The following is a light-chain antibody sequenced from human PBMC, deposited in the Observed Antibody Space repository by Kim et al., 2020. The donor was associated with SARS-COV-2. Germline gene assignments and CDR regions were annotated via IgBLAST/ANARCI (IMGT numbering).Light chain of an antibody. CDR3: AAWDDSLSGRL. Sequence: GQIVTISCSGGNSNIGKTFVYWYQQLPGTAPKVLIYANTQRPSGVPDRFSGSKSGTSASLTISGLRSEDEADYYCAAWDDSLSGRLFGGGTKLTVL. J-gene: IGLJ3*02. CDR2: ANT. CDR1: NSNIGKTF. V-gene: IGLV1-47*02.